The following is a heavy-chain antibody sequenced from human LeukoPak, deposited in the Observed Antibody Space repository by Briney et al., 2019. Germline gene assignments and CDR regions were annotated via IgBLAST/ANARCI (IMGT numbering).Heavy chain of an antibody. Sequence: GGSLGLSCAASGFTFSSYWMHWVRQAPGKGLVWVSRINSDGSSTSYADSVKGRFTISRDNAKNTLYLQMNSLRAEDTAVYYCARVDYGGNWGSFDYWGQGTLVTFSS. D-gene: IGHD4-23*01. CDR2: INSDGSST. CDR1: GFTFSSYW. J-gene: IGHJ4*02. CDR3: ARVDYGGNWGSFDY. V-gene: IGHV3-74*01.